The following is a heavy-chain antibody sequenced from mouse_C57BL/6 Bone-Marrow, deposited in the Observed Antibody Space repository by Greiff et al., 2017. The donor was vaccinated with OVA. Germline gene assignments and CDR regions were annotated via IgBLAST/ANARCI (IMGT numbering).Heavy chain of an antibody. CDR1: GFTFSSYA. J-gene: IGHJ1*03. Sequence: EVQGVESGGGLVKPGGSLKLSCAASGFTFSSYAMSWVRQTPEKRLEWVATISDGGSYTYYPDNVKGRFTISRDNAKNNLYLQMSHLKSEDTAMYYCARDPSLLPGYFDVWGTGTTVTVSS. D-gene: IGHD1-1*01. CDR2: ISDGGSYT. CDR3: ARDPSLLPGYFDV. V-gene: IGHV5-4*01.